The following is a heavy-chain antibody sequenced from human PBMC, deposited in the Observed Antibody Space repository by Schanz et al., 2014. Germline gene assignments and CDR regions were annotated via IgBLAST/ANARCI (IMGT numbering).Heavy chain of an antibody. CDR3: AKTPREYCNYDNCPNWFDS. V-gene: IGHV3-74*01. CDR2: IKSDGSST. D-gene: IGHD2-15*01. CDR1: GFTFSSHW. Sequence: EVQLVQSGGGLVQPGGSLRLSCAASGFTFSSHWMHWVRQDPGKGLVWVARIKSDGSSTSYADSVTGRFTISRDNAKNTLYLQMNSLRAEDTAVYYCAKTPREYCNYDNCPNWFDSWGQGTLXTASS. J-gene: IGHJ5*01.